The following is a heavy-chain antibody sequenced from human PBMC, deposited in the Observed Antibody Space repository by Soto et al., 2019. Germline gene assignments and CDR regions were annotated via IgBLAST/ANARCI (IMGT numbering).Heavy chain of an antibody. CDR3: AGGQKVQWSSHYLNY. D-gene: IGHD6-19*01. J-gene: IGHJ4*02. V-gene: IGHV4-59*01. CDR2: IYCGGSA. CDR1: GGSISDYY. Sequence: SETLSLTCRYSGGSISDYYWAWIRRPPGKGPEWIGCIYCGGSANYNPSLKSRVIISVDTSKNQFSLKLSSVTAADTAVYYCAGGQKVQWSSHYLNYWGQGTLVTVSS.